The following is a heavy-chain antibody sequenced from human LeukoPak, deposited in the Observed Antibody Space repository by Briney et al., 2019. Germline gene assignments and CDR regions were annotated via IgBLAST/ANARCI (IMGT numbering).Heavy chain of an antibody. J-gene: IGHJ4*02. CDR2: IYGSGST. Sequence: SETLSLTCTVSGDSISSNFWSWIRQSPGKGLEWIGYIYGSGSTSYNPSLESRVTISEDTSMNQFSLKLNPVTAADTAVYFCAREAGATYYWGQGTLVTVSS. D-gene: IGHD1-26*01. V-gene: IGHV4-59*01. CDR3: AREAGATYY. CDR1: GDSISSNF.